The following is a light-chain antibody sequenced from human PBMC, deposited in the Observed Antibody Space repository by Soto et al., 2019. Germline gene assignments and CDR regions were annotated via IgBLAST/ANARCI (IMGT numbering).Light chain of an antibody. V-gene: IGLV1-51*01. J-gene: IGLJ1*01. Sequence: QSVLTQPPSVSAAPGQKVTISCSGSSSNIGNNYVSWYQQLPGTAPKVLIYDNNKRPSGFPDRFSGSKSGTSATLGITGLQTGDXAXYYCGTWDSSLSAHVFGTGTKVTVL. CDR2: DNN. CDR1: SSNIGNNY. CDR3: GTWDSSLSAHV.